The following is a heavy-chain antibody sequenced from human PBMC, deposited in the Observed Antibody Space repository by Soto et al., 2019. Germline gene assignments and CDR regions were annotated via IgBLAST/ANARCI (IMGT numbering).Heavy chain of an antibody. CDR3: ARLINVAVAGTRGWGDYYYYGMDV. Sequence: SVKVSCKASGGTFSSYAISWVRQAPGQGLEWMGGIIPIFGTANYAQKFQGRVTITADESTSTAYMELSSLRSEDTAVYYCARLINVAVAGTRGWGDYYYYGMDVWGQGTTVTVSS. D-gene: IGHD6-19*01. CDR1: GGTFSSYA. CDR2: IIPIFGTA. V-gene: IGHV1-69*13. J-gene: IGHJ6*02.